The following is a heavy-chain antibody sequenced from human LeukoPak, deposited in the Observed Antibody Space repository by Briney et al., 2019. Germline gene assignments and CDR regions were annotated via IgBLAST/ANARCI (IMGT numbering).Heavy chain of an antibody. CDR2: INPNSGGT. Sequence: ASVKVSCKASGYTFTGYYMHWVRQAPGQGLGWMGWINPNSGGTNYAQKFQGRVTMTRDTSISTAYMELSRLRSDDTAVYYCASVVVVAANDAFDIWGQGTMVTVSS. J-gene: IGHJ3*02. V-gene: IGHV1-2*02. CDR3: ASVVVVAANDAFDI. D-gene: IGHD2-15*01. CDR1: GYTFTGYY.